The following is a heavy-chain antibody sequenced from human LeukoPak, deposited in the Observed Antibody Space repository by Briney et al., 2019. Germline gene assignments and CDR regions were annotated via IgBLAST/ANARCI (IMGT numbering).Heavy chain of an antibody. V-gene: IGHV4-34*01. CDR3: ARDRKGITIFGVVTSDAFDI. Sequence: SETLSLTCAVYGGSFSGYYWSWIRQPPGKGLEWIGEINHSGSTNYNPSLKSRVTISVDTSKNQFSLKLSSVTAADTAVYYCARDRKGITIFGVVTSDAFDIWGQGTMVTVSS. CDR2: INHSGST. CDR1: GGSFSGYY. D-gene: IGHD3-3*01. J-gene: IGHJ3*02.